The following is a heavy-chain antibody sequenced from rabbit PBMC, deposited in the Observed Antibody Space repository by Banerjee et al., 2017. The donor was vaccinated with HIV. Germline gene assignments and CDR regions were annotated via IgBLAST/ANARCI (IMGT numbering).Heavy chain of an antibody. CDR1: GFSFSSNA. CDR3: ARDDTDNSIMDKL. Sequence: QEQLEESGGDLVKPGASLTLTCTASGFSFSSNAMCWVRQAPGKGLGWIGFIDIGNNKAYYASWAKGRFPIDKTSSTTVTLQMTSLTVADAASYFCARDDTDNSIMDKLWDQCPLVTVS. D-gene: IGHD6-1*01. V-gene: IGHV1S45*01. CDR2: IDIGNNKA. J-gene: IGHJ4*01.